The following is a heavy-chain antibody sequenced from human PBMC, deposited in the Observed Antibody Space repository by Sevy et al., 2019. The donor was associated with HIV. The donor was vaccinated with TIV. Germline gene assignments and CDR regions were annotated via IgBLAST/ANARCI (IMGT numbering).Heavy chain of an antibody. Sequence: GGSLRLSCAASGFSFSNYAMSWVLQTSGKGLEWVSAISGSAHRTYYTDSVKGRFTISRDNSKNMLFLQMNSLRAEDTAVYYCVKEVSEYSYSDYWGQGTLVTVSS. CDR2: ISGSAHRT. CDR3: VKEVSEYSYSDY. D-gene: IGHD5-18*01. J-gene: IGHJ4*02. CDR1: GFSFSNYA. V-gene: IGHV3-23*01.